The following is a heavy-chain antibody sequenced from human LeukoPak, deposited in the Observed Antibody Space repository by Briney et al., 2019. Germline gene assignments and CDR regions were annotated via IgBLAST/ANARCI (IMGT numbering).Heavy chain of an antibody. CDR1: GYTFTGYY. CDR3: ASQYYYDSSGYYYPY. Sequence: GASVKVSCKASGYTFTGYYMHWVRQAPGQGLEWMGRINPNSGGTNYAQKFQGRVTMIRDTSISTAYMELSRLRSDDTAVYYCASQYYYDSSGYYYPYWGQGTLVTVSS. V-gene: IGHV1-2*06. CDR2: INPNSGGT. D-gene: IGHD3-22*01. J-gene: IGHJ4*02.